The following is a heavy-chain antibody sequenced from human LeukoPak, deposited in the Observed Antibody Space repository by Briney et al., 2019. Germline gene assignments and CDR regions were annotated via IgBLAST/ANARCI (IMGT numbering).Heavy chain of an antibody. J-gene: IGHJ4*02. CDR3: ATRKLGNDY. CDR2: INHSGST. V-gene: IGHV4-34*01. CDR1: GGSFSGYY. Sequence: SETLSLTCAVYGGSFSGYYWSWIRQPLGKGLEWIGEINHSGSTNYNPSLKSRVTISVDTSKNQFSLKLYSVTAADTAVYYCATRKLGNDYWGQGTLVTVSS. D-gene: IGHD7-27*01.